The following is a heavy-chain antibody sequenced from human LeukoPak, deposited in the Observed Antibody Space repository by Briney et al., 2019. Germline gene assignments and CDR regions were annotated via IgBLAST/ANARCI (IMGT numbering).Heavy chain of an antibody. CDR3: ARHSRSAYTGYENAFDI. J-gene: IGHJ3*02. CDR1: GGSISGNTYY. CDR2: MFYNGSP. Sequence: SETLSLTCTVSGGSISGNTYYWGWIRQPPGKGLEWIGSMFYNGSPYYNPSLKSRVTISVDTSNNQFSLRVSSVTAADTGIYYCARHSRSAYTGYENAFDIWGQGTMVTVSS. D-gene: IGHD5-12*01. V-gene: IGHV4-39*01.